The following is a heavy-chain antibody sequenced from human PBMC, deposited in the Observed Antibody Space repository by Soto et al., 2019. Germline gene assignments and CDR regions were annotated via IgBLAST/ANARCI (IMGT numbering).Heavy chain of an antibody. D-gene: IGHD1-26*01. Sequence: EVQLVESGGGLVKPGGSLRLSCAASGFTFSSYSMNWVRQAPGKGLEWVSSISSSSSYIYYADSVKGRFTISRDKAKNSLYLQMNSLGAGDTAVYYCARDQGGTNYYYGMEVWGQGTTVTVSS. CDR1: GFTFSSYS. V-gene: IGHV3-21*01. CDR3: ARDQGGTNYYYGMEV. J-gene: IGHJ6*02. CDR2: ISSSSSYI.